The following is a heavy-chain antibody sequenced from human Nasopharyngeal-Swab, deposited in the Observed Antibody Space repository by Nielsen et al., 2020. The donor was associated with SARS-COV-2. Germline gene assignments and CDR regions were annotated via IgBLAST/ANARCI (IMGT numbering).Heavy chain of an antibody. D-gene: IGHD5-18*01. CDR3: ARDPGRYGSASEKLYFDY. J-gene: IGHJ4*02. V-gene: IGHV3-30-3*01. CDR1: GFTFSSYA. Sequence: GESLKISCAASGFTFSSYAMHWVRQAPGKGLEWVAVMSYDGSNKYYADSVKGRFTISRDNSKNTLYLQMNSLRAEDTAVYYCARDPGRYGSASEKLYFDYWGQGTLVTVSS. CDR2: MSYDGSNK.